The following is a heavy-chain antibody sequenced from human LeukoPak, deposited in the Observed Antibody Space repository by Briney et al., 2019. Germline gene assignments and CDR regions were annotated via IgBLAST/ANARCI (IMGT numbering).Heavy chain of an antibody. D-gene: IGHD2-2*01. Sequence: GGSLRLSCAPSGFTFSGYAMSWVRQAPGKGLEWVSAISGSGGSTYYADSVKGRFTISRDNSKNTLYLQMNSLRAEDTAVYYCANTIVVVPAANLSWGQGTVVTVSS. J-gene: IGHJ4*02. V-gene: IGHV3-23*01. CDR2: ISGSGGST. CDR1: GFTFSGYA. CDR3: ANTIVVVPAANLS.